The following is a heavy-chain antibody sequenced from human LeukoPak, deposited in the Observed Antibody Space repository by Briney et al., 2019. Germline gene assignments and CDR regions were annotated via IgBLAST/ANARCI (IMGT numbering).Heavy chain of an antibody. CDR1: GGSFSDYY. CDR3: ARERGRPIFGVVKHWFDP. V-gene: IGHV4-34*01. D-gene: IGHD3-3*01. CDR2: INHSGST. J-gene: IGHJ5*02. Sequence: SETLSLTCAVYGGSFSDYYWSWIRQPPGKGLEWIGAINHSGSTNYNPSLKSRVTISLDTSKNLFSLKLSSVTAADTAVYYCARERGRPIFGVVKHWFDPWGQGNLVTVSS.